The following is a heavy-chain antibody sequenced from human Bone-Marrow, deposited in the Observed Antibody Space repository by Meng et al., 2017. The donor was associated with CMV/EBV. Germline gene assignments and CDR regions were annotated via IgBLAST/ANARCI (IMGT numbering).Heavy chain of an antibody. CDR3: ARGEFQSVGIVYSYFDP. V-gene: IGHV3-23*01. CDR1: GFTFSSYA. Sequence: GGSLRLSCAASGFTFSSYAMSWVRQAPGKGLEWVSAISGSGSTTNYADSVKGRFTISRDNAKNTLYLQMNSLRAEDTAVYYCARGEFQSVGIVYSYFDPWGQGALVTVSS. D-gene: IGHD5-18*01. CDR2: ISGSGSTT. J-gene: IGHJ5*02.